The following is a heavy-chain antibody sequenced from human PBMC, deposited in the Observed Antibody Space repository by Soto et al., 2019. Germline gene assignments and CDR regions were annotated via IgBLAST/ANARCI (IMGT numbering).Heavy chain of an antibody. CDR3: ARDGDYFGSGSPPLLSR. CDR1: GGSITSGGYC. Sequence: QVHLQESGPGLVKPSETLSLTCTVSGGSITSGGYCWTWIRQHPVKGLEWMGHIYYSGSTSYNPSLQSRITISIDTSKNPFSLKLTSVTAADTAVYYCARDGDYFGSGSPPLLSRWGQGTLVTVSS. D-gene: IGHD3-10*01. V-gene: IGHV4-31*03. CDR2: IYYSGST. J-gene: IGHJ4*02.